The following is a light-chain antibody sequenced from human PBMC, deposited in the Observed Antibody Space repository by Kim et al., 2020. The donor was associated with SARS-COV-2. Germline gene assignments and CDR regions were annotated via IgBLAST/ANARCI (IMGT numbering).Light chain of an antibody. V-gene: IGLV3-19*01. CDR1: SLRSYY. J-gene: IGLJ3*02. CDR2: GKN. CDR3: NSRDSSGNHWV. Sequence: ALGQTVRIKCQGDSLRSYYASWDQQKPGQAPVLVIYGKNNRPSGIPDRFSGSSSGNTASLTITGAQAEDEADYYCNSRDSSGNHWVFGGGTQLTVL.